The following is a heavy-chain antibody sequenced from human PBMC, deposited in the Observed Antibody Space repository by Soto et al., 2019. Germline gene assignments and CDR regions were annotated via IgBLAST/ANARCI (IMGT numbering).Heavy chain of an antibody. V-gene: IGHV3-30*03. D-gene: IGHD6-6*01. CDR1: GFTFSSYG. CDR3: VPSRFEYSSSSEGYYFDY. Sequence: GGSLRLSCAASGFTFSSYGMHWVRQAPGKGLEWVAVISYDGSNKYYADSVKGRFTISRDNSKNTLYLQMNSLRAEDTAVYYCVPSRFEYSSSSEGYYFDYWGQGTLVTVSS. J-gene: IGHJ4*02. CDR2: ISYDGSNK.